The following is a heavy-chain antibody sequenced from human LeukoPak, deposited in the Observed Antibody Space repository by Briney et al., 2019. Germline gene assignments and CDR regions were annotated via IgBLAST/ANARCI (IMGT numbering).Heavy chain of an antibody. CDR2: IYYSGST. Sequence: SETLSLTCTVSGDSVSSGSYYWSWIRQPPGKGLEWIGYIYYSGSTNYNPSLKSRVTISVDTSKNQFSLKLSSVTAADTALYYCATEIYCGGDCYSDYWGQGTLVTVSS. J-gene: IGHJ4*02. CDR3: ATEIYCGGDCYSDY. D-gene: IGHD2-21*02. V-gene: IGHV4-61*01. CDR1: GDSVSSGSYY.